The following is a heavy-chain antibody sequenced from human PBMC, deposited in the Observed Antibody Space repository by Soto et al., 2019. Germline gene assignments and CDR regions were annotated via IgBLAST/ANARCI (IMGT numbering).Heavy chain of an antibody. CDR3: ARCHIVVVVAATNSES. CDR1: GYTFTGYY. D-gene: IGHD2-15*01. CDR2: INPNSGGT. V-gene: IGHV1-2*02. J-gene: IGHJ5*02. Sequence: AAVKVSWPSSGYTFTGYYMHWVRQAPGQGLEWMGWINPNSGGTNYAQKFQGRVTMTRDTSISTAYMELSRLRSDDTAVYYCARCHIVVVVAATNSESWGPVTRFTV.